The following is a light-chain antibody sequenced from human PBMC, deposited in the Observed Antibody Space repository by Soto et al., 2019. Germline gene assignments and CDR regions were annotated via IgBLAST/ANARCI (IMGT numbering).Light chain of an antibody. Sequence: QYVLTQPPSASGTPGQRVTISCSGSNSNIGSNNVNWYQQFPGTAPKLLIYSDNQRPSGVPDRFSGSKSGTSASLAIRGLQSEDEADYYCAAWDDSLNAPYVFGTGTKLTVL. J-gene: IGLJ1*01. V-gene: IGLV1-44*01. CDR1: NSNIGSNN. CDR3: AAWDDSLNAPYV. CDR2: SDN.